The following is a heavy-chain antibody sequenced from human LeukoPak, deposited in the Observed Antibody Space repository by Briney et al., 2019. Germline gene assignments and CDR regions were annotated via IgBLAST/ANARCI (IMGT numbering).Heavy chain of an antibody. V-gene: IGHV3-9*01. D-gene: IGHD2-2*01. CDR1: GFTFYDYA. Sequence: GRSLRLSCAASGFTFYDYAMHWVRQAPGKGLEWVSGISWNSGSIGYADSVRGRFTISRDNAKNSLYLQMNSLRAEDTAVYYCARLGGRCSSTSCYHPAFDPWGQGTLVTVSS. CDR3: ARLGGRCSSTSCYHPAFDP. J-gene: IGHJ5*02. CDR2: ISWNSGSI.